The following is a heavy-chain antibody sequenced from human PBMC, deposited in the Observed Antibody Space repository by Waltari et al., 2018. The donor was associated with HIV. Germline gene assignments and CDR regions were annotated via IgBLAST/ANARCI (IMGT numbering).Heavy chain of an antibody. J-gene: IGHJ4*02. CDR2: FSSYNCNT. D-gene: IGHD3-22*01. CDR3: ARDNGSNGVGGYYY. V-gene: IGHV1-18*01. CDR1: GYTFTSYG. Sequence: QVQLVQSGAEVKKPGASVKVSCKASGYTFTSYGISWVRQAPGQGLEWMGWFSSYNCNTNSQQKLQGRVTMTTDTSTSTAYMELRSLRSDDTAGYYCARDNGSNGVGGYYYWGQGTLVTVSS.